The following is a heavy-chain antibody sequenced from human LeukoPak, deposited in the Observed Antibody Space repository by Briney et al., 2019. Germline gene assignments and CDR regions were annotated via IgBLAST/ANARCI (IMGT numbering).Heavy chain of an antibody. J-gene: IGHJ4*02. Sequence: PSETLSLICTVSGGSFSSGSYVWGWGRQPPGTGRGWVGTIYYSGSTYYNPSRKSPVTLSVDTSTNQLSLKLISVTPAGPSVYYCARLREYSSGWYEEWEFDYWGQGTLVTVSS. CDR2: IYYSGST. CDR1: GGSFSSGSYV. CDR3: ARLREYSSGWYEEWEFDY. V-gene: IGHV4-39*01. D-gene: IGHD6-19*01.